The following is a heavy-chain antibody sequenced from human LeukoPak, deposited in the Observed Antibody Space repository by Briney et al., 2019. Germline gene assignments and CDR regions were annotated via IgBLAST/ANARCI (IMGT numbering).Heavy chain of an antibody. V-gene: IGHV4-34*01. CDR2: INHSGST. Sequence: SETLSLTCAVYGGSFSGYYWSWIRQPPGKGLEWIGEINHSGSTNYNPSLKSRATISVDTSKNQFSLKLSSVTAADTAVYYCARTSGYWGQGTLVTVSS. CDR1: GGSFSGYY. CDR3: ARTSGY. J-gene: IGHJ4*02.